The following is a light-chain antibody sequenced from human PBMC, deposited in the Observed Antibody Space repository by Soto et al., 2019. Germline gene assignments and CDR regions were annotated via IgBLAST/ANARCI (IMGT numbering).Light chain of an antibody. CDR1: QSISSSF. CDR2: GAS. J-gene: IGKJ1*01. Sequence: EIVLTQSPGILSLSPGERASLSCGASQSISSSFLAWYQQKPGQAPRLLIYGASSRATGIPDRFSGTGSETDFTLTITRLEPEDSAVYYCQQYGRSVGFGQGTKVDIK. V-gene: IGKV3-20*01. CDR3: QQYGRSVG.